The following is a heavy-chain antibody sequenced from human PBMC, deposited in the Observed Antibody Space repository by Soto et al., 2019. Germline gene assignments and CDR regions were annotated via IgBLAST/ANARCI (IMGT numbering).Heavy chain of an antibody. D-gene: IGHD6-13*01. CDR1: GGTFSSYA. V-gene: IGHV1-69*12. CDR2: IIPIFGTA. CDR3: ARDLVEQQLETGDY. Sequence: QVQLVQSGAEVKKPGSSVKVSCKASGGTFSSYAISWVRQAPGQGLEWMGGIIPIFGTANYAQKFQGRVTITADDSTSTAYMELSSLRSEDTAVYYCARDLVEQQLETGDYWGQGTLVTVSS. J-gene: IGHJ4*02.